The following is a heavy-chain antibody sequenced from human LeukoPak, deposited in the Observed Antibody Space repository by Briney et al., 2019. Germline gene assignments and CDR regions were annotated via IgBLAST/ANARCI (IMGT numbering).Heavy chain of an antibody. J-gene: IGHJ5*02. Sequence: SETLSLTCAVYGGSFSPYYWSWIRQPPGKGLEWIGEINHSGSTNYNPSLKSQVTISVDTSKNQFSLRLSSVTAADTAVYYCASRSITIFGEDFDPWGQGTLVTVSS. V-gene: IGHV4-34*01. CDR3: ASRSITIFGEDFDP. CDR2: INHSGST. CDR1: GGSFSPYY. D-gene: IGHD3-3*01.